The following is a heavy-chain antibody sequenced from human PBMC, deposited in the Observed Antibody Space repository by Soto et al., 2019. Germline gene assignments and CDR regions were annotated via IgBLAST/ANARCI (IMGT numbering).Heavy chain of an antibody. Sequence: SVKVSCKASGGTFSSYAISWVRQAPGQGLEWMGGIIPIFGTANYAQKFQGRVTITADKSTSTAYMELSSLRSEDTAVYYCARVLGYYYDSSGYYAGTLDYWGQGTLVTVSS. D-gene: IGHD3-22*01. CDR2: IIPIFGTA. CDR3: ARVLGYYYDSSGYYAGTLDY. J-gene: IGHJ4*02. V-gene: IGHV1-69*06. CDR1: GGTFSSYA.